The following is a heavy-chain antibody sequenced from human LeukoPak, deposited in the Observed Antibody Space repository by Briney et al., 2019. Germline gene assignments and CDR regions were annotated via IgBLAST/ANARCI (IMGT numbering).Heavy chain of an antibody. V-gene: IGHV3-7*01. CDR2: IKQDGSEK. J-gene: IGHJ3*02. D-gene: IGHD6-19*01. Sequence: PGGSLRLSCTSSEITFSSYWMSWVRQAPGKGLEWVANIKQDGSEKYYGDSLKGRFTISRDNAKNSLYLQMNSLRAEDTAVYYCATSQTTSGRYGNAFDIWGQGTMVTVSS. CDR3: ATSQTTSGRYGNAFDI. CDR1: EITFSSYW.